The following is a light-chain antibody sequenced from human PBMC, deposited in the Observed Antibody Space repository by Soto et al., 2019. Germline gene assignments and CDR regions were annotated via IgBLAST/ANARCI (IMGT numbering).Light chain of an antibody. V-gene: IGKV1-27*01. J-gene: IGKJ5*01. Sequence: DIQMTQSPSPLSAPVGDRVTITCRASQGISNYLAWYQQKPGKVPKILIYGASTLQSGVPSRFSGSGSGTDFTLTISSLPPEDVATYYCQQYDSAPLDFGQGTRLEIK. CDR2: GAS. CDR3: QQYDSAPLD. CDR1: QGISNY.